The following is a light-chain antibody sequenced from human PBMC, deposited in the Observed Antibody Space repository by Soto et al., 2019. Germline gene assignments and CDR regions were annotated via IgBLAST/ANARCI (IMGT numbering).Light chain of an antibody. V-gene: IGLV2-8*01. CDR3: NSYVGSNNYV. CDR2: EVT. J-gene: IGLJ1*01. CDR1: ASDIGRYNY. Sequence: QSVLTQPPSASGSPGQSVTISCIGTASDIGRYNYVSWYQHHPGKAPKLIIYEVTKRPSGVPDRFSGSKSGNTASLTVSGLQADDEADYYCNSYVGSNNYVLGTATKVT.